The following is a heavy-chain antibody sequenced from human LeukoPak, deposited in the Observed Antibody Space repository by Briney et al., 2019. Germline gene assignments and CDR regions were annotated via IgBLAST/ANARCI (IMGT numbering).Heavy chain of an antibody. V-gene: IGHV3-74*01. D-gene: IGHD6-19*01. J-gene: IGHJ4*02. CDR1: GFAFSSYW. Sequence: PAGSLRVSCAASGFAFSSYWMPCVRQGPGKELMCVSRINSDWSSTNYADSVKGLFTISRDNAKKTLYLQMNSLRAEDTAMYYCARVVAGNFDYWGQGTLVTVSS. CDR2: INSDWSST. CDR3: ARVVAGNFDY.